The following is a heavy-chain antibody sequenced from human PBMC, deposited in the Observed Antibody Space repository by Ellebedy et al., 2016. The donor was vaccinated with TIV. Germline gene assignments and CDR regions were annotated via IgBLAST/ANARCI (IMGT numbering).Heavy chain of an antibody. CDR3: ARGSSGWYGGGFDY. CDR1: GGSISSRNW. V-gene: IGHV4-4*02. CDR2: IYYSGST. J-gene: IGHJ4*02. D-gene: IGHD6-19*01. Sequence: MPSETLSLTCAVSGGSISSRNWWSCVRQPPGKGLEWIGYIYYSGSTNYNPSLKSRVTISVDTSKNQFSLKLSSVTAADTAVYYCARGSSGWYGGGFDYWGQGTLVTVSS.